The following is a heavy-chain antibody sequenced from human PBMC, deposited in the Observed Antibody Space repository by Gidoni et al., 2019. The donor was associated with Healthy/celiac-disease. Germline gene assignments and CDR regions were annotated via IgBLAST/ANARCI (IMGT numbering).Heavy chain of an antibody. CDR2: ISSSSSTI. D-gene: IGHD2-15*01. V-gene: IGHV3-48*01. Sequence: EVQLVESGGGLVQPGGSLRLSCAASGFTFSSYSMNWVRQAPGKGLEWVSYISSSSSTIYYADSVKGRFTISRDNAKNSLYLQMNSLRAEDTAVYYCARRPIVGMDVWGQGTTVTVSS. CDR3: ARRPIVGMDV. CDR1: GFTFSSYS. J-gene: IGHJ6*02.